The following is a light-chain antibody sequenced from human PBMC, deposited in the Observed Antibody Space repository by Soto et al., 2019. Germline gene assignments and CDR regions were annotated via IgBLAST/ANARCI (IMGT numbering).Light chain of an antibody. J-gene: IGLJ3*02. Sequence: QSALTQPASVSGSPGQSITISCTGTSSDVGGYNYVSWYQQYPGKAPKLMIYEVSNRPSGVSNRFSGSKSGNTASLTISWLQAEDEADYYCSSYTSSSTLVFGGGTKLTVL. V-gene: IGLV2-14*01. CDR2: EVS. CDR1: SSDVGGYNY. CDR3: SSYTSSSTLV.